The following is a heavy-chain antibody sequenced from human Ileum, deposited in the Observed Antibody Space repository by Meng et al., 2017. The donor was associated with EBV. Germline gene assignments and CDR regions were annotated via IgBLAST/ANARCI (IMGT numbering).Heavy chain of an antibody. CDR2: IDYSGNT. J-gene: IGHJ5*02. V-gene: IGHV4-39*07. CDR1: GDSITSNYSY. D-gene: IGHD3-22*01. CDR3: ARGTFYYYSGCRFDP. Sequence: QTHLQESGPRLLNPSGTLSFTFICSGDSITSNYSYWGWIRQPPGKGLEWIATIDYSGNTYNNPSLESRVTISRDTSKNQLTLNLNSVTAADTALYYCARGTFYYYSGCRFDPWGQGTLVTVSS.